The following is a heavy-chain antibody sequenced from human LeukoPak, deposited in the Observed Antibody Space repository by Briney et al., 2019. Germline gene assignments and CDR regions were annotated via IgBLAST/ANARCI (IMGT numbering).Heavy chain of an antibody. Sequence: PGGSLRLSCAASGFTFSSHWMIWVRQAPGKGLVWVANVKQDGSEKYYVDSVKGRFTISRVNAKNSLYLQMNSLRVEDTAVYYCATGRAAHLFDYWGQGTLVTVSS. CDR3: ATGRAAHLFDY. CDR1: GFTFSSHW. D-gene: IGHD6-6*01. V-gene: IGHV3-7*01. CDR2: VKQDGSEK. J-gene: IGHJ4*02.